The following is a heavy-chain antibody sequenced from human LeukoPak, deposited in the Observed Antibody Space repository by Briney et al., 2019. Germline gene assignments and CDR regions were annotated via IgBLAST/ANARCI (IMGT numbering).Heavy chain of an antibody. D-gene: IGHD2-2*01. CDR1: GFTFSDYY. CDR3: ASADCSSTSCYGAFDI. Sequence: PGGSLRLSCAASGFTFSDYYMSWIRQAPGKGLEGVSYISSSGSTIYYADSVKGRFTISRDNAKNSLYLQMNSLRAEDTAVYYCASADCSSTSCYGAFDIWGQGTMVTVSS. V-gene: IGHV3-11*01. CDR2: ISSSGSTI. J-gene: IGHJ3*02.